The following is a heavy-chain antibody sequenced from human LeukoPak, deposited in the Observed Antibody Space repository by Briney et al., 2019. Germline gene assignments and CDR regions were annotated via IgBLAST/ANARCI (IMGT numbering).Heavy chain of an antibody. D-gene: IGHD2-2*01. V-gene: IGHV4-39*01. J-gene: IGHJ6*03. CDR2: IYYSGST. CDR3: ARGGGLLSYYYYMDV. CDR1: GGSISSSSYY. Sequence: KSSETLSLTCTVSGGSISSSSYYWGWIRQPPGKGLEWIGSIYYSGSTYYNPSLKSLVTISVDTSKNQFSLKLSSVTAADTAVYYCARGGGLLSYYYYMDVWGKGTTVTISS.